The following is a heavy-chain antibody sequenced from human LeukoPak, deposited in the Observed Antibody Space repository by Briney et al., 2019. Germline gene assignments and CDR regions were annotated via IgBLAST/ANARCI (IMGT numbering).Heavy chain of an antibody. Sequence: GGSLRLSCAASGFTFSSYGMHWVRQAPGKGLEWVAFIRLDGSNKYSADSVKGRFTISRDNSKNTLYLQMNSLRGDDTAVYYCANPHFDYWGQGTLVTVSS. V-gene: IGHV3-30*02. CDR1: GFTFSSYG. J-gene: IGHJ4*02. CDR2: IRLDGSNK. CDR3: ANPHFDY.